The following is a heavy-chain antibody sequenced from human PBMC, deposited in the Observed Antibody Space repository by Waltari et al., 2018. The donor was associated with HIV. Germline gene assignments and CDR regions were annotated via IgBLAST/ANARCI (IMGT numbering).Heavy chain of an antibody. CDR3: ARDSVGYPDY. J-gene: IGHJ4*02. D-gene: IGHD5-12*01. CDR1: GFPLSTYR. CDR2: INSEESST. V-gene: IGHV3-74*01. Sequence: EVQLVEYGGGLVQPGRSLRLSGAASGFPLSTYRKHWVRQAPGKGLVWVSRINSEESSTSYADFVKGRFTISRDNAKNTLYLQMNSLRAEDTAVYYCARDSVGYPDYWGQGTLVTVSS.